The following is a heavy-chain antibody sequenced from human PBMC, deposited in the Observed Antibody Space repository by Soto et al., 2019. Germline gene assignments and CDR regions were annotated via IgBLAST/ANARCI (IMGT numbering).Heavy chain of an antibody. J-gene: IGHJ4*02. D-gene: IGHD6-13*01. CDR2: INHSGST. Sequence: TLSLTFAVYGGSFSGYYWSWIRQPPGKGLAWIGEINHSGSTNYNPSLKSRVTISVDTSKNQFSLKLSSVTAADTAMYYCARGGIAAAGSPFDYWGQGTQVTVSS. CDR3: ARGGIAAAGSPFDY. CDR1: GGSFSGYY. V-gene: IGHV4-34*01.